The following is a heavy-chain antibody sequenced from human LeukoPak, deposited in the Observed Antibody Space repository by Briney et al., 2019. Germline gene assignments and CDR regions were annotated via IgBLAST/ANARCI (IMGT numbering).Heavy chain of an antibody. J-gene: IGHJ4*02. D-gene: IGHD2-21*02. CDR3: ARGGCGDSAAPFND. Sequence: ASVKVSCKTSGYTFTSCYMHWVRQAPGQGLEWMGMINPSAGSTRYAQKFQGRVTMTTDTSTSTVYMELSSLRSEDTAVYYCARGGCGDSAAPFNDWGQGTLVPVSS. V-gene: IGHV1-46*01. CDR2: INPSAGST. CDR1: GYTFTSCY.